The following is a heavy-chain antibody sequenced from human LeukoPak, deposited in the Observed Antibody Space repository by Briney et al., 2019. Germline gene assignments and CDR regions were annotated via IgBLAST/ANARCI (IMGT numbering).Heavy chain of an antibody. CDR2: ISSSGSTI. V-gene: IGHV3-48*03. CDR3: ARDYRRSASGY. D-gene: IGHD3-16*02. CDR1: ALTFRRYE. J-gene: IGHJ4*02. Sequence: GRSLRLSCAASALTFRRYEMDWVRQAPGKGLEWVSYISSSGSTIYYADSVKGRFTISRDNAKNSLYMQMNSLRAEDTAVYYCARDYRRSASGYWGQGTLVTVSS.